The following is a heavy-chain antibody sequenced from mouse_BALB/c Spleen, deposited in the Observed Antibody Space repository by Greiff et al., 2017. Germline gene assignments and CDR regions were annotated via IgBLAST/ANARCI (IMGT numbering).Heavy chain of an antibody. CDR2: INPSSGYT. CDR1: GYTFTSYT. Sequence: QVQLKESAAELARPGASVKMSCKASGYTFTSYTMHWVKQRPGQGLEWIGYINPSSGYTEYNQKFKDKTTLTADKSSSTAYMQLSSLTSEDSAVYYCARRYGSSPYAMDYWGQGTSVTVSA. D-gene: IGHD1-1*01. V-gene: IGHV1-4*02. J-gene: IGHJ4*01. CDR3: ARRYGSSPYAMDY.